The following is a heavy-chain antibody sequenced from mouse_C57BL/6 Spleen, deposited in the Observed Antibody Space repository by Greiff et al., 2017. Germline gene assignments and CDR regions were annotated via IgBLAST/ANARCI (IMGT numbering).Heavy chain of an antibody. Sequence: QVQLQQPGAELVKPGASVKMSCKASGYTFTSYWITWVKQRPGQGLEWIGDIYPGSGSTNYNEKFKSKATLTVDTSSSTAYMQLSSLTSEDSAVYDGERGGYYFGSSPRWFAYWGQGTLVTVAA. CDR2: IYPGSGST. D-gene: IGHD1-1*01. CDR1: GYTFTSYW. J-gene: IGHJ3*01. CDR3: ERGGYYFGSSPRWFAY. V-gene: IGHV1-55*01.